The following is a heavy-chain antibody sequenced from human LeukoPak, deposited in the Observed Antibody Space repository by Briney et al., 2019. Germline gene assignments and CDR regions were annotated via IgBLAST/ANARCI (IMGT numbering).Heavy chain of an antibody. V-gene: IGHV4-59*08. D-gene: IGHD3-10*01. CDR2: VFSSGST. J-gene: IGHJ4*02. Sequence: ASETLSLTCTVSGASINGHYWGWIRQPPGKGLEWVGYVFSSGSTSYKPSLRRRATIIIDTSRNQFSLSLHSVTAADTAVYYCARSYGQLLADPLGLDSWGLGTLVTVSS. CDR1: GASINGHY. CDR3: ARSYGQLLADPLGLDS.